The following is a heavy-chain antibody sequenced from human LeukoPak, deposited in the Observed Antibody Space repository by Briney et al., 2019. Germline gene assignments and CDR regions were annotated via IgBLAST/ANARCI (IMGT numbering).Heavy chain of an antibody. CDR3: TRAITYFYGSVTYDWFDS. Sequence: GGSLRLSCAASGFTFSSYWMHWVRQTPGKGLMWVARIKSDGSTIYADSVQGRFTISRDNAKNTVYLQMNSLRVDDTAIYYCTRAITYFYGSVTYDWFDSWGQGTRVTVSS. V-gene: IGHV3-74*01. CDR1: GFTFSSYW. D-gene: IGHD3-10*01. CDR2: IKSDGST. J-gene: IGHJ5*01.